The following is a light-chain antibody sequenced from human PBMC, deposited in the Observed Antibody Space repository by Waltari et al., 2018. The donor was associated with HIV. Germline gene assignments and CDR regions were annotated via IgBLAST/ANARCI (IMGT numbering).Light chain of an antibody. J-gene: IGLJ2*01. Sequence: QSVLTQPPSASGTPGQNVTISCSGNTSNIGTNIVNWYQQFPGAPPKLLIYSNNQRPSGVPARFSGSKSGNSASLAISGLQSEDEADYFCAAWDDTLNGLFGGGTKLTVL. CDR2: SNN. CDR3: AAWDDTLNGL. CDR1: TSNIGTNI. V-gene: IGLV1-44*01.